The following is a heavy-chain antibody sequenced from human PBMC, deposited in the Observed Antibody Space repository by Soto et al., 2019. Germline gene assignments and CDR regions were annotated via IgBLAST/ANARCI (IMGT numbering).Heavy chain of an antibody. CDR3: ARDRRRGDYYYGMDV. CDR2: IGTAGDT. V-gene: IGHV3-13*01. CDR1: GFTFSSYD. Sequence: PGGSLRLSCAASGFTFSSYDMHWVRQATGKGLEWVSAIGTAGDTYYPGSVKGRFTISRENAKNSLYLQMNSLRAEDTAVYYCARDRRRGDYYYGMDVWGQGTTVTVYS. J-gene: IGHJ6*02. D-gene: IGHD2-21*01.